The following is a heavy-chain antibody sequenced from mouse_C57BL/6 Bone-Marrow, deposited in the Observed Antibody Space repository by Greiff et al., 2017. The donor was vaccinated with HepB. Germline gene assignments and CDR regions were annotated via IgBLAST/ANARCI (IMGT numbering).Heavy chain of an antibody. CDR3: SRDSNPYYAMDY. V-gene: IGHV5-4*03. Sequence: DVMLVESGGGLVKPGGSLKLSCAASGFTFSSYAMSWVRQTPEKRLEWVATISDGGSYTYYPDNVKGRFTISRDNAKNNLYLQMSHLKSEDTAMYYCSRDSNPYYAMDYWGQGTSVTVSS. D-gene: IGHD2-5*01. J-gene: IGHJ4*01. CDR2: ISDGGSYT. CDR1: GFTFSSYA.